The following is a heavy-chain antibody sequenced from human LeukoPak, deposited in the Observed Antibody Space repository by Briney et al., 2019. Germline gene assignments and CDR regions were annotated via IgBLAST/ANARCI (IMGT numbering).Heavy chain of an antibody. CDR2: IYHSGST. V-gene: IGHV4-30-2*01. Sequence: SETLSLTCTVSGGSISSGGYYWSWIRQPPGKGLEWIGYIYHSGSTYYNPSLKSRVTISVDTSKNQFSLKLSSVTAADTAVYYCARASGYSSSWLGADWFDPWGQGTLVTVSS. CDR3: ARASGYSSSWLGADWFDP. D-gene: IGHD6-13*01. CDR1: GGSISSGGYY. J-gene: IGHJ5*02.